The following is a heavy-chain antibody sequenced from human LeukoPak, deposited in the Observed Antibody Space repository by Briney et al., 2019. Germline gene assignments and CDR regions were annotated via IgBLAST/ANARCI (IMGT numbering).Heavy chain of an antibody. V-gene: IGHV3-23*01. Sequence: PGGSLRLSCDASGFTFSTYAMSWVRQAPGEGLEWVSGLSGSGGSTWYADSVKGRFTISRDNSKNTVYLHMNSLRAEDTAVYYCAKFGGLCGSANTCYHFDCWGQGTLVTVSS. D-gene: IGHD2-2*01. J-gene: IGHJ4*02. CDR3: AKFGGLCGSANTCYHFDC. CDR1: GFTFSTYA. CDR2: LSGSGGST.